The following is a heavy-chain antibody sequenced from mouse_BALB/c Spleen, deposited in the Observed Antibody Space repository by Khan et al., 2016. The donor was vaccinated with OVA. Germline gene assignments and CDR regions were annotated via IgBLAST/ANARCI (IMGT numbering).Heavy chain of an antibody. J-gene: IGHJ1*01. CDR1: GYTFTNYG. CDR3: ARISSYWYSDV. D-gene: IGHD6-2*01. Sequence: QVQLKQSGPELKKPGETVKISCKASGYTFTNYGMNWVKQAPGKGLKWMGWINTYTGEPTYADDFKGRFVFSLETSASTAYLQISNLTYEDMTTYFCARISSYWYSDVWGAGTTVTVSS. V-gene: IGHV9-1*02. CDR2: INTYTGEP.